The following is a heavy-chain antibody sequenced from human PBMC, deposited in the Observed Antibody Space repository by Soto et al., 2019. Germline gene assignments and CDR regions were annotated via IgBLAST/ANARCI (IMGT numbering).Heavy chain of an antibody. Sequence: SETLSLTCAVSGGSISSSNWWSWVRQPPGKGLEWIGEIYHSGSTNYNPSLKSRVTISVDKSKNQFSLKLSSVTAADTAVYYCARHLYYYDSSGYYSPEYYYYGMDVWGQGTTVS. V-gene: IGHV4-4*02. D-gene: IGHD3-22*01. CDR2: IYHSGST. CDR1: GGSISSSNW. J-gene: IGHJ6*02. CDR3: ARHLYYYDSSGYYSPEYYYYGMDV.